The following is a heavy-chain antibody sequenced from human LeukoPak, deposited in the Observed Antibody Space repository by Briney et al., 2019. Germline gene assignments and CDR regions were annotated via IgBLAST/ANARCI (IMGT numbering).Heavy chain of an antibody. D-gene: IGHD2/OR15-2a*01. CDR2: IKQRGSEK. Sequence: GGSLRLSCAASGFTFNYSWMRWVRQAPGKGLEWVANIKQRGSEKSYVDSVKGPFSISRDNTKNSVFLQMNSLRAEDTAVYYCARVGIDYLASYHFDHWGRGTLVTVSS. J-gene: IGHJ4*02. V-gene: IGHV3-7*01. CDR3: ARVGIDYLASYHFDH. CDR1: GFTFNYSW.